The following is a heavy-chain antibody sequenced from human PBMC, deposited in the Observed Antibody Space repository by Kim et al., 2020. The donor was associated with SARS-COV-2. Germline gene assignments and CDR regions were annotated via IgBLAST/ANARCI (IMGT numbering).Heavy chain of an antibody. J-gene: IGHJ3*01. CDR3: GRDIPGQKGFNV. CDR1: GDSVSSNSAA. Sequence: SQTLSLTCGISGDSVSSNSAAWNWIRQSPSRGLEWLGRTYYRSKWYNDYSISVKSRISINPDTSKNQFSPQLNSVIPEDTAVYYCGRDIPGQKGFNVWGQGTVVTVSS. V-gene: IGHV6-1*01. D-gene: IGHD2-21*01. CDR2: TYYRSKWYN.